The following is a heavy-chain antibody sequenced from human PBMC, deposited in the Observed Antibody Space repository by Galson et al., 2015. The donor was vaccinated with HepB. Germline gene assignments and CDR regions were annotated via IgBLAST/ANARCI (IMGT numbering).Heavy chain of an antibody. D-gene: IGHD4-17*01. J-gene: IGHJ4*02. CDR2: INAGNGNT. V-gene: IGHV1-3*01. Sequence: SVKVSCKASGYTFTSYAMHWVRQAPGQRLEWMGWINAGNGNTKYSQKFQGRVTITRDTSASTAYMELSSLRSEDTAVYYCARRPYGDPPYKDFLDYWGQGTLVTVSS. CDR1: GYTFTSYA. CDR3: ARRPYGDPPYKDFLDY.